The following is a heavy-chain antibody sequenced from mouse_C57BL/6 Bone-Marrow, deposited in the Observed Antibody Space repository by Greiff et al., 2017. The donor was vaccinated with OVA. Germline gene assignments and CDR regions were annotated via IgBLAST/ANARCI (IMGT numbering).Heavy chain of an antibody. D-gene: IGHD3-2*02. V-gene: IGHV3-8*01. J-gene: IGHJ2*01. CDR3: ARNTAQVYYFDY. Sequence: DVMLVESGPGLAKPSQTLSLTCSVTGYSITSDYWNWIRKFPGNKLEYMGYISYSGSTYYNPSLKSRISITRDTSKNQYYLQLNPVTTEDTATYYCARNTAQVYYFDYWGQGTTLTVSS. CDR1: GYSITSDY. CDR2: ISYSGST.